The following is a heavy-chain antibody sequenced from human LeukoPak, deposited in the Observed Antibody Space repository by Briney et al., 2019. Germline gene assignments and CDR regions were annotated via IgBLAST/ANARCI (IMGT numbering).Heavy chain of an antibody. CDR1: GFTFSSYA. V-gene: IGHV3-23*01. D-gene: IGHD4-17*01. CDR2: ISGSGGST. CDR3: AKKGGDYVRAFYY. J-gene: IGHJ4*02. Sequence: GGSLRLSCAASGFTFSSYAMSWVRQAPGKGLEWVSAISGSGGSTYYADSVMGRFTISRDNSKNTLYLQMNSLRAEDTAVYYCAKKGGDYVRAFYYWGQGTLVTVSS.